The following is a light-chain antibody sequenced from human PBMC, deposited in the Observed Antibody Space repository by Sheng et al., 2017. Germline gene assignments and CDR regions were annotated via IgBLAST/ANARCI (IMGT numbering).Light chain of an antibody. Sequence: EIVMTQSPATVSVSPGETAALSCRASQSVGNNLAWYQQKLGQAPRLLIYGASTRASGIPPAXFXGSGSGTEFTLTINSLQSEDFAVYYCQQYNNWPPWTFGQGTKVEIK. CDR2: GAS. V-gene: IGKV3-15*01. J-gene: IGKJ1*01. CDR1: QSVGNN. CDR3: QQYNNWPPWT.